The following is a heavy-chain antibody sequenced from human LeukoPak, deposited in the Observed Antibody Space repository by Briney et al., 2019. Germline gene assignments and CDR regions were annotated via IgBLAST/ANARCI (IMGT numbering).Heavy chain of an antibody. Sequence: GGSLRLSCAVSGFTFNSYGMTWVRQAPGKGLEWVSAISGGGDYIYYADSVKGRFTISRDNSKNTLYLQMNSLSADDTAVYYCAKEQLTVGPSDLDYWGPGTLVTVSS. D-gene: IGHD1-1*01. CDR3: AKEQLTVGPSDLDY. V-gene: IGHV3-23*01. CDR1: GFTFNSYG. CDR2: ISGGGDYI. J-gene: IGHJ4*02.